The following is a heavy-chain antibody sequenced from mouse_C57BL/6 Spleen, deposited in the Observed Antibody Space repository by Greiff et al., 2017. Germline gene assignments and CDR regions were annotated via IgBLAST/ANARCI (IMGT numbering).Heavy chain of an antibody. J-gene: IGHJ2*01. Sequence: EVHLVESGEGLVKPGGSLKLSCAASGFTFSSYAMSWVRQTPEKRLEWVAYISSGGDYIYYADTVKGRFTISRDNARNTLYLQMSSLKSEDTAMYYCTREGDLTGTSYFDYWGQGTTLTVSS. CDR3: TREGDLTGTSYFDY. V-gene: IGHV5-9-1*02. CDR1: GFTFSSYA. D-gene: IGHD4-1*01. CDR2: ISSGGDYI.